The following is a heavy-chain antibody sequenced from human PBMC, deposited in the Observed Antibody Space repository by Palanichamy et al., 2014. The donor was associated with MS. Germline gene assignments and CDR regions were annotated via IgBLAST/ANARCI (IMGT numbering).Heavy chain of an antibody. CDR3: ATSCYDFWRGNYLSGCFFKH. J-gene: IGHJ1*01. Sequence: EVQVVESWGRLGTAVGGPLRLSCAASGFTFSAYSMNWVRQVPGKGLEWVSSISSASNSIYYADSVEGRFTISRDNADNSVFLQMDRLRAEDTAVYYCATSCYDFWRGNYLSGCFFKHWGPGTLVTVSS. CDR2: ISSASNSI. CDR1: GFTFSAYS. D-gene: IGHD3-3*01. V-gene: IGHV3-48*04.